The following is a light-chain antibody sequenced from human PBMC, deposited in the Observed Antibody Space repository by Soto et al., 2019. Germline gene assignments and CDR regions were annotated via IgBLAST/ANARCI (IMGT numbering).Light chain of an antibody. CDR2: SAS. Sequence: DIQMTQSPASLSASVGERVTITCRASQTISSYLNWYQQKPGAAPKLLIYSASTLQTGVPSRFSGSGFGTDYTLTISSLQPADFAIYYCQQTFITPHTFGQGTKVDI. CDR3: QQTFITPHT. J-gene: IGKJ2*01. CDR1: QTISSY. V-gene: IGKV1-39*01.